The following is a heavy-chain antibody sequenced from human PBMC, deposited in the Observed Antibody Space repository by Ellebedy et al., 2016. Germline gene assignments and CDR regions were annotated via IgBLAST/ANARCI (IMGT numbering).Heavy chain of an antibody. V-gene: IGHV5-51*01. CDR1: GYSFASHW. J-gene: IGHJ4*02. CDR2: IYPGDSDT. CDR3: AGRSYDSSGYYLDY. Sequence: GESLKISXKASGYSFASHWIGWVRQKPGKGLEWMGIIYPGDSDTRYSPSFQGQVTVSADKSISTAYLQWSSLEASDAAMYYCAGRSYDSSGYYLDYWGQGTLVTVSS. D-gene: IGHD3-22*01.